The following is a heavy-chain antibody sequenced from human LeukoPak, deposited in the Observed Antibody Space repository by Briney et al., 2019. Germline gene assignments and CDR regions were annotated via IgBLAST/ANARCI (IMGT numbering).Heavy chain of an antibody. CDR1: GGSLSSSSYY. V-gene: IGHV4-39*01. J-gene: IGHJ4*02. CDR2: IYYSGST. Sequence: SETLSLTCTVSGGSLSSSSYYWGWIRQPPGKGLEWIGSIYYSGSTYYNPSLKSRVTISVDTSKNQFSLKLSSVTAADTAVYYCASGNYDSSGFDYWGQGTLVTVSS. D-gene: IGHD3-22*01. CDR3: ASGNYDSSGFDY.